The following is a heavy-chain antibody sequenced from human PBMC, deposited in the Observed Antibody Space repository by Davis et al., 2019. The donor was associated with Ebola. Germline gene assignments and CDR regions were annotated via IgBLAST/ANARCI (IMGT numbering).Heavy chain of an antibody. CDR2: INHSGST. Sequence: SETLSLTCAVYGASFSGYYWTWIRQPPGKGLEWIGEINHSGSTNYNPSLKSRVTISVDTSKNQFSLKLSSVTAADTAVYYCARLRYFNYGMDVWGQGTTVTVSS. CDR1: GASFSGYY. V-gene: IGHV4-34*01. D-gene: IGHD3-9*01. CDR3: ARLRYFNYGMDV. J-gene: IGHJ6*02.